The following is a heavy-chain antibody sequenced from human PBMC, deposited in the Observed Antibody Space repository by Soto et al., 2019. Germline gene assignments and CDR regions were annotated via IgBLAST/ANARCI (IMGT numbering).Heavy chain of an antibody. V-gene: IGHV3-7*01. Sequence: EVKLVESGGGLVQPGGSLRLSCEASAFTFGNHWMSWVRQAPGKGLEWVANIRTDGSEKYYVDSVKGRFTISRDNTKNSLYLQMSTWRPEDTAIYYCARDYEFGFDIWGQGTLVTVSS. CDR3: ARDYEFGFDI. CDR2: IRTDGSEK. D-gene: IGHD3-22*01. J-gene: IGHJ3*02. CDR1: AFTFGNHW.